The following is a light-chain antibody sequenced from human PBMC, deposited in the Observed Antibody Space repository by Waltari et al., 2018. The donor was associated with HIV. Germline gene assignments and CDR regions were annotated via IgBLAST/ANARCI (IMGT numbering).Light chain of an antibody. V-gene: IGLV1-47*01. CDR2: KVT. CDR1: SSNIENDN. J-gene: IGLJ1*01. CDR3: VGWDSRLRGYV. Sequence: QSVLTQPPSASGAPGQRVTISCSGSSSNIENDNVYWYQQFPGAAPKLLIYKVTRRPSGVPDRFTGSKSGTSASLAIGGLRSDDEADYYCVGWDSRLRGYVFGAGTKVTVL.